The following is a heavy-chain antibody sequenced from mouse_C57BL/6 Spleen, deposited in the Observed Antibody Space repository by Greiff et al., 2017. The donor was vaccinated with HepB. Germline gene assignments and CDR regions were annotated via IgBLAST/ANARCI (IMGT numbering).Heavy chain of an antibody. Sequence: QVQLQQSGPELVKPGASVKISCKASGYAFSSSWMNWVKQRPGKSLEWIGRIYPGDGDTNYNGKFKGKATLTADKSSSTAYMQLSSLTSEDSAVYFCASYGNYDAMDYWGQGTSVTVSS. V-gene: IGHV1-82*01. CDR3: ASYGNYDAMDY. J-gene: IGHJ4*01. CDR1: GYAFSSSW. CDR2: IYPGDGDT. D-gene: IGHD2-1*01.